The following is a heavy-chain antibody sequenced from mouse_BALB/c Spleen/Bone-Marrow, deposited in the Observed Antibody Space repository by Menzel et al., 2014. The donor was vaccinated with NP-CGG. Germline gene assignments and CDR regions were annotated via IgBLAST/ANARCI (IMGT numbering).Heavy chain of an antibody. Sequence: EVQLQQSGAELVKPAASVKLSCTASGFNIKDTYMHWVKQRPEQGLEWIGRIDPANGNTKYDPKFQGKATITADTSSNTAYLQLSSLTSEDTVVYYGSSYAMDYWGQGTSVTVSS. V-gene: IGHV14-3*02. CDR3: SSYAMDY. CDR1: GFNIKDTY. CDR2: IDPANGNT. J-gene: IGHJ4*01.